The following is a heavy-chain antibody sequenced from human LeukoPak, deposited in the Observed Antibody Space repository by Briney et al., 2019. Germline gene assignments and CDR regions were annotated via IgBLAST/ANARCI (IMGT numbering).Heavy chain of an antibody. D-gene: IGHD2-15*01. V-gene: IGHV3-23*01. CDR3: VKAYCSGGSCYANWFDP. J-gene: IGHJ5*02. Sequence: GGSLRLSCAASGFTFSSYAMSWVRQAPGKGLEWVSAISGSGGSTYYADSVKGRFTISRDNSKNTLYLQMNSLRAEDTAVYYCVKAYCSGGSCYANWFDPWGQGTLVTVSS. CDR1: GFTFSSYA. CDR2: ISGSGGST.